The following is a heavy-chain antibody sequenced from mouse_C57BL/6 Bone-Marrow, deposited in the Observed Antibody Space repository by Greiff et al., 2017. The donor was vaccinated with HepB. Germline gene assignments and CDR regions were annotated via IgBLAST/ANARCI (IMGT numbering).Heavy chain of an antibody. CDR2: ISDGGSYT. CDR3: ARDQSYYYAMDY. V-gene: IGHV5-4*01. Sequence: EVQRVESGGGLVKPGGSLKLSCAASGFTFSSYAMSWVRQTPEKRLEWVATISDGGSYTYYPDNVKGRFTISRDNAKNNLYLQMSHLKSEDTAMYYCARDQSYYYAMDYWGQGTSVTVSS. D-gene: IGHD1-1*01. CDR1: GFTFSSYA. J-gene: IGHJ4*01.